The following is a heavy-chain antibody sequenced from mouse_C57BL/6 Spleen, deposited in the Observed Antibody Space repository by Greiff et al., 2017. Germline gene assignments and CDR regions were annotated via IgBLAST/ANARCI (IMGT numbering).Heavy chain of an antibody. J-gene: IGHJ4*01. Sequence: EVKLQESGPELVKPGASVKIPCKASGYTFTDYNMDWVKQSHGKSLEWIGDINPNNGGTIYNQKFKGKATLTVDKSSSTAYMELRSLTSEDTAVYYCARFAHYDYLCAMDYWGQGTSVTVSS. CDR3: ARFAHYDYLCAMDY. CDR2: INPNNGGT. V-gene: IGHV1-18*01. CDR1: GYTFTDYN. D-gene: IGHD2-4*01.